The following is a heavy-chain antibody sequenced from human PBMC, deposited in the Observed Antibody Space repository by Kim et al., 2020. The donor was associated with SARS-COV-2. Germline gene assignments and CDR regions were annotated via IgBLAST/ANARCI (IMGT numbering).Heavy chain of an antibody. Sequence: GGSLRLSCAASGFTFSSYGMHWVRQAPGKGLEWVAVIWYDGSNKYYADSVKGRFTISRDNSKNTLYLQMNSLRAEDTAVYYCAREGGRCPRCGFDPWGQGTLVTVSS. CDR3: AREGGRCPRCGFDP. J-gene: IGHJ5*02. CDR2: IWYDGSNK. CDR1: GFTFSSYG. V-gene: IGHV3-33*01. D-gene: IGHD3-16*01.